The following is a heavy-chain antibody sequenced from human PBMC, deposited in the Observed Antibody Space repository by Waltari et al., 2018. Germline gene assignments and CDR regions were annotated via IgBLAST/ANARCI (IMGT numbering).Heavy chain of an antibody. Sequence: EVQLVESGGGLVKPGGSLRLSCAASGFTFSSYTMNWVRQAPGGGLEWVSSITSGSSYIYYADSLKGRFTISRDNAKNSLYLQMNSLRAEDTAVYYCARDQGYYDFVNWGQGTLVTVSS. CDR1: GFTFSSYT. J-gene: IGHJ4*02. V-gene: IGHV3-21*01. CDR2: ITSGSSYI. D-gene: IGHD3-3*01. CDR3: ARDQGYYDFVN.